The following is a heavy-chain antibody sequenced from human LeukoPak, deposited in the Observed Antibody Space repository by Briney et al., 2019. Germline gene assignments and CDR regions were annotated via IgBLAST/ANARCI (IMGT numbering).Heavy chain of an antibody. J-gene: IGHJ6*03. Sequence: GASVKVSCKASGYTFTGYYMHWVGPAPGQGREWVGWINPNSGGTNYAQKFQGTVTMTTDTSISTAYKEPSRLRTDDTAVYYRARAVTARPPYYYYYMDVWGKGTTVTVSS. CDR2: INPNSGGT. CDR1: GYTFTGYY. CDR3: ARAVTARPPYYYYYMDV. V-gene: IGHV1-2*02. D-gene: IGHD6-6*01.